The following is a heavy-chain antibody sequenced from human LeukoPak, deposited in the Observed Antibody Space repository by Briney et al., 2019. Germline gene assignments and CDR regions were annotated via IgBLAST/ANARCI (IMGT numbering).Heavy chain of an antibody. Sequence: SETLSLTCTVSGGSISSGGYYWSWIRQHPGKGLELIGYIYYSGSTYYNPSLKSRVTISVDTSKNQFSLKLSSVTAADTAVYYCARDRGYSYGLYYYYYYGMDVWGQGTTVTVSS. J-gene: IGHJ6*02. D-gene: IGHD5-18*01. CDR1: GGSISSGGYY. V-gene: IGHV4-31*03. CDR2: IYYSGST. CDR3: ARDRGYSYGLYYYYYYGMDV.